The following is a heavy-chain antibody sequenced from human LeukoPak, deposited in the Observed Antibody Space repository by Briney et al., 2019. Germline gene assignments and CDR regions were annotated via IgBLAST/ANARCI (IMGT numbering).Heavy chain of an antibody. CDR2: IYYSGST. CDR3: ARGRDDFWSGYRYNWFDP. CDR1: GGSISSGGYY. V-gene: IGHV4-31*03. J-gene: IGHJ5*02. D-gene: IGHD3-3*01. Sequence: SQTLSLTCTVSGGSISSGGYYWSWIRQHPGKGLEWIGYIYYSGSTNYNPSLKSRVTISVDTSKNQFSLKLSSVTAADTAVYYCARGRDDFWSGYRYNWFDPWGQGTLVTVSS.